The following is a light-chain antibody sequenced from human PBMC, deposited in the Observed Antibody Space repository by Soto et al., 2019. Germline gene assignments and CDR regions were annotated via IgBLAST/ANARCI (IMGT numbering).Light chain of an antibody. J-gene: IGKJ5*01. CDR3: QQRSQWPPMT. V-gene: IGKV3-11*01. Sequence: EILLTQSLVTLSLSPGQRATLSCLASQSISTYLAWYQVKPGQAPRLLIYDASSRATGVPARFSGSGSGTDFSLTISSLEPEDVAVYYCQQRSQWPPMTFGQGTRLEIK. CDR1: QSISTY. CDR2: DAS.